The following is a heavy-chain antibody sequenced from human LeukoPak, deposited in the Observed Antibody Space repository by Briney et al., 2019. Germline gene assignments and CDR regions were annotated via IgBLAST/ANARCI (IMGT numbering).Heavy chain of an antibody. CDR1: GFTFSSYA. Sequence: PGGSLRLSCAASGFTFSSYAMSWVRQAPGKGLEWVSSISPSSNYIKYGDSLKGRITISRDNAKNSLYLQINSLRAEDTAVNYCARVDPVVAETYFDYWGQGTLVTVSS. V-gene: IGHV3-21*01. D-gene: IGHD2-15*01. CDR3: ARVDPVVAETYFDY. J-gene: IGHJ4*02. CDR2: ISPSSNYI.